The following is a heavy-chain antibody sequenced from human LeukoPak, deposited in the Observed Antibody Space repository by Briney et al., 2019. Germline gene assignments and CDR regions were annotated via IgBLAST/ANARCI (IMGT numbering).Heavy chain of an antibody. CDR3: AKDHGAAGTGGFGYFDY. CDR2: ISASGRST. D-gene: IGHD6-13*01. J-gene: IGHJ4*02. V-gene: IGHV3-23*01. Sequence: GGSLRLSCSPSGFTFSTYAMSWVRQAPGKGLEWVSVISASGRSTYYADSVKGRFTISRDNAKNSLYLQMNSLRAEDMALYYCAKDHGAAGTGGFGYFDYWGQGTLVTVSS. CDR1: GFTFSTYA.